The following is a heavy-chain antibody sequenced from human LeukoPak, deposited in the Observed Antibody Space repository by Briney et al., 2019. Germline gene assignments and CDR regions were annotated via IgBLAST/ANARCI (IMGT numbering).Heavy chain of an antibody. V-gene: IGHV3-7*03. CDR2: IKEDGTEK. Sequence: GGSLRLSCVASGFSFSAYWMSWVGQAPGRGLEWVANIKEDGTEKNYVDSVKGRFTISRDNAQNSLHLQMNGLRVEDTAVYYCARGPVAVDYWGQGTLASVSS. J-gene: IGHJ4*02. D-gene: IGHD6-19*01. CDR3: ARGPVAVDY. CDR1: GFSFSAYW.